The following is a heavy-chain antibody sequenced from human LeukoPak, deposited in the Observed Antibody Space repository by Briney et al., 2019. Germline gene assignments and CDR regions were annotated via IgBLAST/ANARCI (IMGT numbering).Heavy chain of an antibody. CDR2: FSCSGST. CDR3: ARVGAAAGTRYYYYYYMDV. V-gene: IGHV4-39*07. J-gene: IGHJ6*03. D-gene: IGHD6-13*01. CDR1: GGSISSCTYS. Sequence: SETLSLTCSVSGGSISSCTYSWGWIRQPPGKGLEWIGSFSCSGSTYYNPSLKSRVTISVDTSKNQFSLKLSSVTAADTAVYYCARVGAAAGTRYYYYYYMDVWGKGTTVTISS.